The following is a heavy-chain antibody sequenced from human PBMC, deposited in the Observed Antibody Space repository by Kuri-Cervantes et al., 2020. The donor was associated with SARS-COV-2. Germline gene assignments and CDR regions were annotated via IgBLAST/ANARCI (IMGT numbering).Heavy chain of an antibody. V-gene: IGHV4-59*01. CDR2: IYYSGST. D-gene: IGHD3-3*01. CDR1: GGSISSYY. CDR3: ARGSNYDFWSGYSTFDH. Sequence: SETLSLTCTVSGGSISSYYWSWIRQPPGKGLEWIGYIYYSGSTNYNPSLKSRVTISVDTSKNQFSLKLSSVTAADTAVYYCARGSNYDFWSGYSTFDHWGQGTLVTVSS. J-gene: IGHJ4*02.